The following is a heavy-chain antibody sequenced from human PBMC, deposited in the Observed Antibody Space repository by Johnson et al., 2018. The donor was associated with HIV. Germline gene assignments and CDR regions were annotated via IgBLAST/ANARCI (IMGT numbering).Heavy chain of an antibody. CDR2: INWNGGST. Sequence: VQVVESGGGVVRPGGSLRLSCAASGFTFDDYGMSWVRQAPGKGLEWVSGINWNGGSTGYADSVKGRFTISSDNAKNSLYLQMNSLRAEDTAIYYCAITSGTDAFDFWGRGTMVTVSS. CDR1: GFTFDDYG. V-gene: IGHV3-20*04. D-gene: IGHD1-1*01. CDR3: AITSGTDAFDF. J-gene: IGHJ3*01.